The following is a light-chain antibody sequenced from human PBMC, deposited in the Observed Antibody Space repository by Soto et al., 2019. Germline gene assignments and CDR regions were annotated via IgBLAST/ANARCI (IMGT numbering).Light chain of an antibody. Sequence: ETVLTQSPGTLSLSPGERATLSCRASQSISSSYLAWYQQKPGQAPRLVIYGAFTRATGIPDRFSGSGSGTDFTLTISRLEPEDFAVYHCQQYRSPPITFGQGTRLEIK. CDR2: GAF. V-gene: IGKV3-20*01. CDR1: QSISSSY. J-gene: IGKJ5*01. CDR3: QQYRSPPIT.